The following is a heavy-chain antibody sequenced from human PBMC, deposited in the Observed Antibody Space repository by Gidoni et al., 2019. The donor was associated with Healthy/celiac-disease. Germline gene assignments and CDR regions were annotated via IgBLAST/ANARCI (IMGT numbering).Heavy chain of an antibody. V-gene: IGHV3-48*01. CDR3: ARAVNWGLSYYYYYYYMDV. J-gene: IGHJ6*03. D-gene: IGHD7-27*01. Sequence: EVQLVESGGGLVQPGGSLRLSCAASGFTFSSYSMNWVRQAPGKGLEWVSYISSSSSTIYYADSVKGRFTISRDNAKNSLYLQMNSLRAEDTAVYYCARAVNWGLSYYYYYYYMDVWGKGTTVTVSS. CDR1: GFTFSSYS. CDR2: ISSSSSTI.